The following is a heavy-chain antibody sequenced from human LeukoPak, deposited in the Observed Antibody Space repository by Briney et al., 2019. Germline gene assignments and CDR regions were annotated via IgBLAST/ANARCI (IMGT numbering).Heavy chain of an antibody. J-gene: IGHJ5*02. CDR3: ARGGITGTTKLFDP. D-gene: IGHD1-7*01. V-gene: IGHV3-33*01. CDR1: GFTFSSYG. CDR2: IWYDGSNK. Sequence: GGSLRLSCAASGFTFSSYGMHWVRQAPGKGLEWVAVIWYDGSNKYYADSVKGRLTISRDNSKNTLYLQMNSLRAEDTAVYYCARGGITGTTKLFDPWGQGTLVTVSS.